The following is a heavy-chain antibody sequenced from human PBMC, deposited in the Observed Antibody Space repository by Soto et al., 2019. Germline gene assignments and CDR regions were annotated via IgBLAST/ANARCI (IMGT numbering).Heavy chain of an antibody. D-gene: IGHD6-19*01. CDR3: AKCSPRYSSGLKAYYFDY. V-gene: IGHV3-23*01. J-gene: IGHJ4*02. CDR1: GFTFSSYA. CDR2: ISGSGGST. Sequence: EVQLLESGGGLVQPGGSLRLSCAASGFTFSSYAMSWVRQAPGKGLEWVSTISGSGGSTYYEDSVKGRFTISRDNSKNTLYLQVNSLRAEDTAVYYCAKCSPRYSSGLKAYYFDYWGQGTLVTVSS.